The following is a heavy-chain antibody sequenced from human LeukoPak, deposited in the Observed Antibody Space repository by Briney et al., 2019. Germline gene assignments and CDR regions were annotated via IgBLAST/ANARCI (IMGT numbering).Heavy chain of an antibody. J-gene: IGHJ5*02. Sequence: ASVKASCKASGYTFTGYYMHWVRQAPGQGLEWMGRINPNSGGTNYAQKFQGRVTMTRDTSISTAYMELSRLRSDDTAVYYCARDGGYCSSTSCYEFNWFDPWGQGTLVTVSS. CDR3: ARDGGYCSSTSCYEFNWFDP. V-gene: IGHV1-2*06. CDR1: GYTFTGYY. D-gene: IGHD2-2*01. CDR2: INPNSGGT.